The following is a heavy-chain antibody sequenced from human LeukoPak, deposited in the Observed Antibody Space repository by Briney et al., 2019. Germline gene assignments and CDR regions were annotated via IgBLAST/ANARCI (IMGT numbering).Heavy chain of an antibody. CDR1: GYTFTSYG. CDR3: SRGDYYGSGSYYNADWFDP. Sequence: GGSVKVSCKASGYTFTSYGISWVRQAPGQGLEWMGWISAYNGNTNYAQKLQGRVTMTTDTSTSTAYMELRSLRSDDTAVYYCSRGDYYGSGSYYNADWFDPWGQGTLVTVSS. V-gene: IGHV1-18*01. D-gene: IGHD3-10*01. J-gene: IGHJ5*02. CDR2: ISAYNGNT.